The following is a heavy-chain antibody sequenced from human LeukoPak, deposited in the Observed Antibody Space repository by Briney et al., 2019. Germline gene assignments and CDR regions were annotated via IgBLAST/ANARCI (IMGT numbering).Heavy chain of an antibody. CDR3: AKDIGTWELLTAFDI. CDR1: GFTFSSYA. CDR2: ISYDGSNK. Sequence: GGSLRLSCAASGFTFSSYAMHWVRQAPGKGLEWVAVISYDGSNKYYADSVKGRFTISRDNSKNTLYLQMNSLRAEDTAEYYCAKDIGTWELLTAFDIWGQGTMVTVSS. D-gene: IGHD1-26*01. J-gene: IGHJ3*02. V-gene: IGHV3-30*04.